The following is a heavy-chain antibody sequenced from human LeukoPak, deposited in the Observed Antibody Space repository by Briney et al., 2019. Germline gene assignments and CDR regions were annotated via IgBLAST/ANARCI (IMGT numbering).Heavy chain of an antibody. CDR2: ISAYNGNT. CDR3: ARDLIAVRPGWFDP. V-gene: IGHV1-18*01. Sequence: GASVKVSCKASGYTFTTNGINWVRQDPGQGLEWLGWISAYNGNTNYAQNPQGRVTLTTDTSASAAYMELRSLRSDDTAVYYCARDLIAVRPGWFDPWGQGTLVIVS. CDR1: GYTFTTNG. J-gene: IGHJ5*02. D-gene: IGHD6-6*01.